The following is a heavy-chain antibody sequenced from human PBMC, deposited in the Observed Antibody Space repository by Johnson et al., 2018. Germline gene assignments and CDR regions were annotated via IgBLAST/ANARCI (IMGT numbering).Heavy chain of an antibody. Sequence: QVQLVQSGAEVKKPGSSVKVSCKDSGGTFSSYTIRWVRQAPGQGLAWMGRIIPILGIVNSAQKSQGRVTITADKSTSTAYMELSSLRSEDPAVYYCARDFGHSGSPFQHGGQGTLVTVSS. D-gene: IGHD1-26*01. CDR1: GGTFSSYT. CDR3: ARDFGHSGSPFQH. J-gene: IGHJ1*01. V-gene: IGHV1-69*04. CDR2: IIPILGIV.